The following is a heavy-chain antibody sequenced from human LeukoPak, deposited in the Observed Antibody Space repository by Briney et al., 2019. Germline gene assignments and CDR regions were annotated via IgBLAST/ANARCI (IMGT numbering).Heavy chain of an antibody. CDR2: ISTKKEGQTT. J-gene: IGHJ4*02. Sequence: TGGSLRLSWAASGFIFGNEWARWVRQAPGKGLEWVGRISTKKEGQTTDYGAPVKGRFLISRDDSKNTVYLQMDSLKTDDTGVYFCTRGHYSSLWGQGTQVTVSA. CDR3: TRGHYSSL. D-gene: IGHD6-13*01. V-gene: IGHV3-15*01. CDR1: GFIFGNEW.